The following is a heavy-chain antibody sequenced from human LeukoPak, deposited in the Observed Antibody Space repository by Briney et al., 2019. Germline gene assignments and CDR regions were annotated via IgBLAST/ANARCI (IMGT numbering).Heavy chain of an antibody. D-gene: IGHD4-17*01. CDR3: ARQRAGFTVTTSDY. CDR2: ISSSSSTI. Sequence: GGSLRLSCAASGFIFTSYSMSWVRQAPGKGLEWVSYISSSSSTIYYADSVKGRFTISRDNAKNSLYLQMNSLRAEDTAVYYCARQRAGFTVTTSDYWGQGTLVTVSS. CDR1: GFIFTSYS. J-gene: IGHJ4*02. V-gene: IGHV3-48*01.